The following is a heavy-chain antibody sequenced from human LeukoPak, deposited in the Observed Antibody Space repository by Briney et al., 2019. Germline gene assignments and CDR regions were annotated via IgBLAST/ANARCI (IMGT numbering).Heavy chain of an antibody. Sequence: SVKVSCKASGYTFTSYGISWVRQAPGQGLEWIGIINPTGGSTGYAQKLQGRVTMTRDTSTNTVYMELISLKSEDSAVYYCARGIVGAPWGFDYWGQGTLVTVSS. CDR1: GYTFTSYG. J-gene: IGHJ4*02. D-gene: IGHD1-26*01. CDR2: INPTGGST. CDR3: ARGIVGAPWGFDY. V-gene: IGHV1-46*01.